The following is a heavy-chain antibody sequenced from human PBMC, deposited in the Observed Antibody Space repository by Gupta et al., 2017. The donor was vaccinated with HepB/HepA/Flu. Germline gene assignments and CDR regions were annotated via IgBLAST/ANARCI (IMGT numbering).Heavy chain of an antibody. Sequence: YYMSWVRQAPGKGLEWLAYMSGSGSDVYYAASVKGRFVISRDNAKNSLYLQMYSLRAEDTAVYYCASMAVAASDAFDSWGHGTMVTVSS. D-gene: IGHD6-19*01. CDR3: ASMAVAASDAFDS. J-gene: IGHJ3*02. V-gene: IGHV3-11*04. CDR1: YY. CDR2: MSGSGSDV.